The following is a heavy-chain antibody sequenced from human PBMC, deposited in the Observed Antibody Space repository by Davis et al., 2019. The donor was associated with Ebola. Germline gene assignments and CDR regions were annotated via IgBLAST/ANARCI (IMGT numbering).Heavy chain of an antibody. V-gene: IGHV3-30*14. CDR2: IIYDGSNK. CDR3: ARDLAVGGTRPNAFDI. D-gene: IGHD1-26*01. J-gene: IGHJ3*02. CDR1: GFTFSSYA. Sequence: PGGSLRLSCAASGFTFSSYAMHWVRQAPGKGLEWFASIIYDGSNKFYADSVKGRFTITRDNSENTLFLQMHSLRGEDTAVYYCARDLAVGGTRPNAFDIWGQGTVVTVS.